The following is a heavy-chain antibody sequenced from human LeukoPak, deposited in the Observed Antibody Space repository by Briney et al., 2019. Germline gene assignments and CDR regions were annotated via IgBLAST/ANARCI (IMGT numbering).Heavy chain of an antibody. CDR1: GGTFSSYA. CDR2: IIPILGIA. D-gene: IGHD5-18*01. V-gene: IGHV1-69*04. J-gene: IGHJ4*02. CDR3: ARGTQSPWIQLWPFDY. Sequence: ASVKVSFKASGGTFSSYAISWVRQAPGQGLEWMGRIIPILGIANYAQKFQGRVTITADKSTSTAYMELSSLRSEDTAVYYCARGTQSPWIQLWPFDYWGQGTLVTVSS.